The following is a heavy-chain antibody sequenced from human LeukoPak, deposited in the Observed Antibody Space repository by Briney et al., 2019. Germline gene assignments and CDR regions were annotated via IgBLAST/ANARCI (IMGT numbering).Heavy chain of an antibody. CDR3: ARAEAVAFMDV. J-gene: IGHJ6*02. V-gene: IGHV4-59*01. Sequence: SETLSLTCTVSGGSISSYYWSWIRQPPGKGLEWIGYIHYSGSTNYNPSLKSRVTISVDTSKNQFSLKLSSVTAADTAVYYCARAEAVAFMDVWGQGTTVTVSS. CDR2: IHYSGST. D-gene: IGHD6-19*01. CDR1: GGSISSYY.